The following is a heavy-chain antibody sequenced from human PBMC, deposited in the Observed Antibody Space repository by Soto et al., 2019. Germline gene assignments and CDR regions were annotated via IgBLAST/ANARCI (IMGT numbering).Heavy chain of an antibody. D-gene: IGHD5-12*01. V-gene: IGHV3-48*03. CDR2: IDHSGTTI. Sequence: GGSLRLSCAASGFIFSNYEMSWVRQAPGKGLEWVSYIDHSGTTIYYADSVRGRFTISRDNAKNSLFLQMNSLRAEDTAVYYCARGHIVATILDYWGQGTLVTVSS. J-gene: IGHJ4*02. CDR3: ARGHIVATILDY. CDR1: GFIFSNYE.